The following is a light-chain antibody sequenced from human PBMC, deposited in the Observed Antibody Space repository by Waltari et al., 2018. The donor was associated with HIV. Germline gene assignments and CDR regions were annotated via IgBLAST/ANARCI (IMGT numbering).Light chain of an antibody. Sequence: QSALTQPASVSGSPGQSITISCTGTSSDVGGYNYVSWYQKYPGKAPKVMIYDVINRPSGVSNRFSGSKSGNTASLTISGLQAEDEADYYCSSYTSSSTRVVFGGGTKLTVL. V-gene: IGLV2-14*01. CDR2: DVI. J-gene: IGLJ2*01. CDR1: SSDVGGYNY. CDR3: SSYTSSSTRVV.